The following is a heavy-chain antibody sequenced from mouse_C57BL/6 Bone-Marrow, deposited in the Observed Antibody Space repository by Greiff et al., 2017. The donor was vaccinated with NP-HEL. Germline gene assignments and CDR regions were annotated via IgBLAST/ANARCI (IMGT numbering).Heavy chain of an antibody. D-gene: IGHD2-1*01. Sequence: QVQLQQSGAELVKPGASVKISCKASGYAFSSYWMNWVKQRPGKGLEWIGQIYPGDGDTNYNGKFKGKATLTADKSSSTAYMQPSSLTSEDSAVYFCARGGYGNYGRVDYWGQGTTLTVSS. J-gene: IGHJ2*01. CDR2: IYPGDGDT. V-gene: IGHV1-80*01. CDR3: ARGGYGNYGRVDY. CDR1: GYAFSSYW.